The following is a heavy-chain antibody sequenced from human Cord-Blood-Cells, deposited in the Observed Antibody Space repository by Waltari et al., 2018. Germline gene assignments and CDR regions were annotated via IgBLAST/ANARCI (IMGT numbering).Heavy chain of an antibody. CDR3: AADFDY. CDR2: MNPNSGNT. V-gene: IGHV1-8*03. J-gene: IGHJ4*02. Sequence: LQLVQSAAEATKLGASARVASEASGYTASSTDSNWVRQATGQRLGWMGWMNPNSGNTGYAQKFQGRVTITRNTSISTAYMELSSLRSEYTAVYYCAADFDYWGQGTLVTVSS. CDR1: GYTASSTD.